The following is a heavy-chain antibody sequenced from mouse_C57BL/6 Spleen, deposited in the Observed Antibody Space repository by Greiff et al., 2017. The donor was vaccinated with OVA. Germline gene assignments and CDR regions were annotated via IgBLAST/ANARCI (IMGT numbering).Heavy chain of an antibody. J-gene: IGHJ4*01. Sequence: VQLQQSGPGLVQPSQSLSITCTVSGFSLTSYGVHWVRQSPGKGLEWLGVIWGGGSTDYNAAFISRLSISKDNSKSQVFFKMNSLQADDTAIYYCARNGYPYYAMDDWGQGTSVTVSS. CDR3: ARNGYPYYAMDD. V-gene: IGHV2-2*01. CDR1: GFSLTSYG. CDR2: IWGGGST. D-gene: IGHD2-2*01.